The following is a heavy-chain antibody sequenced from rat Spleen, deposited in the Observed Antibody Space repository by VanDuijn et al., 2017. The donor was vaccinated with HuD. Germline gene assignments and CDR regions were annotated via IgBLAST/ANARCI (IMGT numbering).Heavy chain of an antibody. CDR3: ASLYSSYSLYYFDY. CDR2: INSAGTT. Sequence: EVQLQESGPGLVKPSQSLSLTCSVTGHSITSSYRWNWIRKFPGNKLEWMGYINSAGTTNYNPSLKSQISITRDTSKNQFFLQVNSLTTEDTATYYCASLYSSYSLYYFDYWGQGVMVTVSS. V-gene: IGHV3-3*01. D-gene: IGHD1-2*01. J-gene: IGHJ2*01. CDR1: GHSITSSYR.